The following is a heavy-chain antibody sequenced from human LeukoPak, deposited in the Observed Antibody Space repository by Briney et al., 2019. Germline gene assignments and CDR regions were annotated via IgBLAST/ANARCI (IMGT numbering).Heavy chain of an antibody. Sequence: GGSLRLSCAASGFTFSSYFMTWVRQAPGKGLEWVSNIKHDGSEKYSGDSVRGRFTISRDNATSSLYLQKNSLRGEDTAVYYCSRDGAHYNSGWFDAFDLWGQGTMVTVS. V-gene: IGHV3-7*01. CDR3: SRDGAHYNSGWFDAFDL. D-gene: IGHD6-19*01. CDR1: GFTFSSYF. J-gene: IGHJ3*01. CDR2: IKHDGSEK.